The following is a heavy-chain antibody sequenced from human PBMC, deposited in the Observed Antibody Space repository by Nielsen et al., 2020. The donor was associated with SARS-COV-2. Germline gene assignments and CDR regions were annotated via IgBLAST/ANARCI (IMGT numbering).Heavy chain of an antibody. CDR2: IKSKTDGGTT. D-gene: IGHD1-14*01. CDR3: TTGQVAIILPTTDY. V-gene: IGHV3-15*01. CDR1: GFTFSNVW. Sequence: GESLKISCAASGFTFSNVWMSWVRQAPGKGLEWVGRIKSKTDGGTTDYAAPVKGRFTISRDDSKNTLYLQMNSLKTEDTAVYYCTTGQVAIILPTTDYWGQGTLVTVSS. J-gene: IGHJ4*02.